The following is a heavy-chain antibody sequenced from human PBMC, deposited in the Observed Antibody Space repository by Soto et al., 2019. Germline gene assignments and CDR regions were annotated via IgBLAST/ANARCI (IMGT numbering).Heavy chain of an antibody. J-gene: IGHJ5*02. CDR1: GGTFSSYA. CDR3: ARDFGISIAAAGHWFDP. CDR2: IIPIFGTA. D-gene: IGHD6-13*01. V-gene: IGHV1-69*13. Sequence: SVKVSCKASGGTFSSYAISWVRQAPGQGLEWMGGIIPIFGTANYAQKFQGRVTITADESTSTAYMELSSLRSEDTAVYYCARDFGISIAAAGHWFDPWGQGTLVNVSS.